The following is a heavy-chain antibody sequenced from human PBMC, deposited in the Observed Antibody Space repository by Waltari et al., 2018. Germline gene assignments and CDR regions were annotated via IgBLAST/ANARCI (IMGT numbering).Heavy chain of an antibody. J-gene: IGHJ4*02. CDR1: GFSLTTRGAG. Sequence: CSFSGFSLTTRGAGVGWIRQPPGKALECLALIYWDDDKRYIPSLQTRLSITKDTSTNQVVLTMANMDVADTATYYCAHYKGYDRDGRPCGRRGDCLYHFDSWGQGTLVTVYS. V-gene: IGHV2-5*02. CDR3: AHYKGYDRDGRPCGRRGDCLYHFDS. CDR2: IYWDDDK. D-gene: IGHD2-21*02.